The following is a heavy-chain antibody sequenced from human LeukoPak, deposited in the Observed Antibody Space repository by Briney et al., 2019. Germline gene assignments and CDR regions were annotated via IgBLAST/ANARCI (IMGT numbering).Heavy chain of an antibody. Sequence: SVTLSLTCTVSGGSTSSHYWSWLRQPPGKGLEWIGYIYYSGSTNYNPSLKSRVTISVDTSKNQFSLKLRSVTAADTAVYYCARSAAGYSDYDAGYWGQGTLVTVSS. J-gene: IGHJ4*02. CDR1: GGSTSSHY. CDR2: IYYSGST. V-gene: IGHV4-59*08. CDR3: ARSAAGYSDYDAGY. D-gene: IGHD5-12*01.